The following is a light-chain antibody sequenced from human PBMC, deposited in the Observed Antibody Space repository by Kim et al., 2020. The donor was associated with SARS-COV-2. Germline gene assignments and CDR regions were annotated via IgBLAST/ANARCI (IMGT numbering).Light chain of an antibody. J-gene: IGKJ1*01. CDR1: QRISTW. V-gene: IGKV1-5*01. Sequence: DIQLNQSHSTLSASVGDRVTLTCRASQRISTWLAWYQQKPGTAPKLLIYDAVTLQSGVPPRFSGSGSETEFSLTISSLQPDDFATYYCQRYADYSWSFGQVTKVDIK. CDR3: QRYADYSWS. CDR2: DAV.